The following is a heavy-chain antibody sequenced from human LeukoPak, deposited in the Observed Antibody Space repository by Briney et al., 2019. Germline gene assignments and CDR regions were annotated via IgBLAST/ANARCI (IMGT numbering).Heavy chain of an antibody. CDR2: ISGSGGST. Sequence: PGGSLRLSCAASGFTFSRYAMTWVRQAPGKGREWVSAISGSGGSTYYADSVKGRFTISRDNSKNTLYLRMNSLRAEDTAVYYCAKDPMVRGLTYDYWGQGNLLTVSS. V-gene: IGHV3-23*01. CDR3: AKDPMVRGLTYDY. J-gene: IGHJ4*02. CDR1: GFTFSRYA. D-gene: IGHD3-10*01.